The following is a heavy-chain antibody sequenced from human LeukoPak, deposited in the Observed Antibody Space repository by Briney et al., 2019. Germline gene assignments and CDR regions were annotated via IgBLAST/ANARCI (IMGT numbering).Heavy chain of an antibody. CDR2: INPSGGST. V-gene: IGHV1-46*01. CDR3: ARDRGIAAAGPFDY. J-gene: IGHJ4*02. D-gene: IGHD6-13*01. Sequence: GASVKVSCKASGYTFTSYGSSWVRQAPGQGLEWMGIINPSGGSTSYAQKFQGRVTMTRDTSTSTVYMELSSLRSEDTAVYYCARDRGIAAAGPFDYWGQGTLVTVSS. CDR1: GYTFTSYG.